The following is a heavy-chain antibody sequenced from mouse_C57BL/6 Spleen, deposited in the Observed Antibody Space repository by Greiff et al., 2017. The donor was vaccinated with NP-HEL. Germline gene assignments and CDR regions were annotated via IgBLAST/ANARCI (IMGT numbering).Heavy chain of an antibody. V-gene: IGHV1-52*01. D-gene: IGHD1-1*01. J-gene: IGHJ3*01. Sequence: VQLQQPGAELVRPGSSVKLSCKASGYTFTSYWMHWVKQRPIQGLEWIGNIDPSDSETHYNQKFKDKATLTVDKSSSTAYMQLSSLTSEDSAVYYCASWDYGSSYEAWFAYWGQGTLVTVSA. CDR2: IDPSDSET. CDR1: GYTFTSYW. CDR3: ASWDYGSSYEAWFAY.